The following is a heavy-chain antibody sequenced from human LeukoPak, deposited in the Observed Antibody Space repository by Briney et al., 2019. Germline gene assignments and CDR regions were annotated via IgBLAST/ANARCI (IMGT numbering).Heavy chain of an antibody. Sequence: PGGSLRLSCAGSGFSLRDFWMGWVRQTPGKELEWVASIMKDGSVTKYVDSVKGRFTISRDNSKNTLYLQMGSLRVEDMAVYYCARASSGWYGYWGQGTLVTVSS. CDR2: IMKDGSVT. J-gene: IGHJ4*02. V-gene: IGHV3-7*02. D-gene: IGHD6-19*01. CDR1: GFSLRDFW. CDR3: ARASSGWYGY.